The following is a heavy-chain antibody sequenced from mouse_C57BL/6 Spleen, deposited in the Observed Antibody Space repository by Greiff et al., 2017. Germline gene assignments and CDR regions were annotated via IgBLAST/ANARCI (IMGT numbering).Heavy chain of an antibody. Sequence: QVQLKESGAELVRPGASVKLSCKASGYTFTDYYINWVKQRPGQGLEWIARIYPGSGNTYYNEKFKGKATLTAEKSSSTAYMQLSSLTSEDSAVYVCARSGTAQANAMDYWGQGTSVTVSS. V-gene: IGHV1-76*01. J-gene: IGHJ4*01. CDR1: GYTFTDYY. D-gene: IGHD3-2*02. CDR2: IYPGSGNT. CDR3: ARSGTAQANAMDY.